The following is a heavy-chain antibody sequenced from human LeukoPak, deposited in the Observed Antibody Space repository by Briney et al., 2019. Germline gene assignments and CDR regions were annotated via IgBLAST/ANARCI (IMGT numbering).Heavy chain of an antibody. CDR2: IDNSGYAT. V-gene: IGHV3-23*01. D-gene: IGHD2-21*01. CDR1: GFPFNSYA. CDR3: ARVSIRTQNFDY. Sequence: GGSLRLSCEVSGFPFNSYAMNWVRQAPGKGLEWVSGIDNSGYATYHADSVKGRFTISRDNAKDTLYMQMNGLRVEDTPVYYCARVSIRTQNFDYWGQGTRVTVSS. J-gene: IGHJ4*02.